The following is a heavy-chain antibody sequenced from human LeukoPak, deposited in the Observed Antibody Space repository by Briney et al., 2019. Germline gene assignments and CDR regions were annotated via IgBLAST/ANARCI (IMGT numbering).Heavy chain of an antibody. Sequence: PGGSLRLSCVASGFIFGNAWMSWVRQAPGKGLEWVGRFKSKSDGGTTDYAAPVKGRFTISRDDSRNTLYLQMSFLKTEDTALYYCTTDLGDGRGGFGGQGTLVTVSS. CDR2: FKSKSDGGTT. J-gene: IGHJ4*02. CDR3: TTDLGDGRGGF. D-gene: IGHD3-16*01. V-gene: IGHV3-15*01. CDR1: GFIFGNAW.